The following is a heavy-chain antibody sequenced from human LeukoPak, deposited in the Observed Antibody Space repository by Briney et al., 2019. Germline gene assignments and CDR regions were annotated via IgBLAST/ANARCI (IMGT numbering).Heavy chain of an antibody. V-gene: IGHV1-18*01. CDR3: ARALAQGGSFDLYYFDS. CDR1: GYTFTSYG. CDR2: TSAYNGNT. Sequence: GASVKVSCKASGYTFTSYGISWVRQAPGQGLEWMGWTSAYNGNTNYAQKLQGRVTMTTDTSTSTSYMELRSLRSDDTAVYYCARALAQGGSFDLYYFDSWGQGSLVTVSS. J-gene: IGHJ4*02. D-gene: IGHD3-9*01.